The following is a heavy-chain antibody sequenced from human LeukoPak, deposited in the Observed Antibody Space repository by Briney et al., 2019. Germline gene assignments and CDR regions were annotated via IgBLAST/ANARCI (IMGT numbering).Heavy chain of an antibody. CDR2: INHSGST. J-gene: IGHJ6*03. Sequence: SETLSLTCAVYGGSFSGYYWSWIRQPPGKGLEWIGEINHSGSTNYNPSLKSRVTISVDTSKNQFSLKLSSVTAADTAVYYCARGNLEWLPLLRESYYYMDVWGKGTTVTVSS. V-gene: IGHV4-34*01. CDR1: GGSFSGYY. D-gene: IGHD3-3*01. CDR3: ARGNLEWLPLLRESYYYMDV.